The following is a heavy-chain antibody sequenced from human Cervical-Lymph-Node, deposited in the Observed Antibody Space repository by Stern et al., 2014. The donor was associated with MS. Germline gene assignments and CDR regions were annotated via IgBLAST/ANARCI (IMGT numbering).Heavy chain of an antibody. J-gene: IGHJ3*02. V-gene: IGHV1-18*01. CDR3: ARGLLGSENAFDI. D-gene: IGHD2-15*01. CDR2: ISAYNGNT. CDR1: GYTFTSFG. Sequence: QVQLVPSGAEVKKPGASVKVSCKASGYTFTSFGISWVRQAPGQGPERMGLISAYNGNTNYAQKLQGIVTMTTDTSTSTAYMELRSLRSDDTAVYYWARGLLGSENAFDIWGQGTMVTVSS.